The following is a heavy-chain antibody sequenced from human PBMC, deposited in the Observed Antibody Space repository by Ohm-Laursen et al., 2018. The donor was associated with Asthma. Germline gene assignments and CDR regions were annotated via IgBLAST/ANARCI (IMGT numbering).Heavy chain of an antibody. J-gene: IGHJ2*01. CDR2: INPSGGST. D-gene: IGHD4-17*01. CDR3: ARMVHDYGDYVYFDL. Sequence: ASVKVSCKASGYTFTSYYMHWVRQAPGQGLEWMGIINPSGGSTSYAQKFQGRVTMTRDTSTSTVYMELSSLRSEDTAVYYCARMVHDYGDYVYFDLWGRGTLVTVSS. V-gene: IGHV1-46*01. CDR1: GYTFTSYY.